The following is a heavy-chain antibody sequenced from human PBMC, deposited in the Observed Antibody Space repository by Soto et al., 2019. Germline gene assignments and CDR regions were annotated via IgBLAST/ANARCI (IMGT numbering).Heavy chain of an antibody. V-gene: IGHV4-34*01. Sequence: SETLSLTCAVYGGSFSGYYWSWIRQPPGKGLEWIGEINHSGSTNYNPSLKSRVTISVDTSKNQFSLKLSSVTAEDTAVYYCAIRLNWFDPWGQGTLVTVSS. CDR1: GGSFSGYY. CDR2: INHSGST. CDR3: AIRLNWFDP. J-gene: IGHJ5*02.